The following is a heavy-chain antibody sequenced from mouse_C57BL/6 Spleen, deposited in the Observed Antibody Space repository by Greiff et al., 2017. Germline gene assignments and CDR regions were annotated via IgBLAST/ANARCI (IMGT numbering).Heavy chain of an antibody. CDR1: GYSITSGYY. Sequence: EVKLQESGPGLVKPSQSLSLTCSVTGYSITSGYYWNWIRQFPGNKLEWMGYISYDGSHNYTPSLNNRISITRDTTKNQFFLKFNSVTTEDTATYDCAREGPPQYYGSPWFAYWGQGTLVTVSA. D-gene: IGHD1-1*01. V-gene: IGHV3-6*01. CDR3: AREGPPQYYGSPWFAY. J-gene: IGHJ3*01. CDR2: ISYDGSH.